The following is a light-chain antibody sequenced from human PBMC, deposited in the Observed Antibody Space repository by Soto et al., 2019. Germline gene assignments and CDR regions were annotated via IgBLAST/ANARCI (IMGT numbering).Light chain of an antibody. CDR1: QSVSSSY. V-gene: IGKV3-20*01. CDR2: GAS. CDR3: QLYGSSPYT. Sequence: EIVLTQSPGTLSLSPGERATLSCRASQSVSSSYLDWYQQKPGQAPRLLIYGASSRATGIPDRFSGSGSGTDFTLTISRLAPEDFAVYYCQLYGSSPYTFGQGTKLEIK. J-gene: IGKJ2*01.